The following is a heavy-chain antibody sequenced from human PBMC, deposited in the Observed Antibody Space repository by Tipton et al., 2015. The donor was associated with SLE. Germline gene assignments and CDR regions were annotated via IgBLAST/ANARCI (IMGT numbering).Heavy chain of an antibody. V-gene: IGHV1-8*02. Sequence: QLVQSGAEVKKPGASVKVSCKASGYTFTGYYMHWVRQATGQGLEWMGWMNPNSGNTGYAQKFQGRVTMTRNTSVSTAYMELSSLRSEDTAVYYCARVLLWFGESASYYMDVWGKGTTVTVSS. CDR1: GYTFTGYY. J-gene: IGHJ6*03. CDR2: MNPNSGNT. D-gene: IGHD3-10*01. CDR3: ARVLLWFGESASYYMDV.